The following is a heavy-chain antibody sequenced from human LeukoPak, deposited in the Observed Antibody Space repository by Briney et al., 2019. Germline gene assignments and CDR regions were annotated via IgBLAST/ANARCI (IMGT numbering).Heavy chain of an antibody. V-gene: IGHV1-3*01. J-gene: IGHJ6*02. CDR1: GYTFTSYA. CDR3: ARGMGATSSYYYYYGMDV. D-gene: IGHD1-26*01. Sequence: ASVKVSCKASGYTFTSYAIHWVRQAPGQRLEWMGWINAGNGNTKYSQKFQGRVTITRDTSASTAYMELSSLRSEDTAVYYCARGMGATSSYYYYYGMDVWGQGTTVTVSS. CDR2: INAGNGNT.